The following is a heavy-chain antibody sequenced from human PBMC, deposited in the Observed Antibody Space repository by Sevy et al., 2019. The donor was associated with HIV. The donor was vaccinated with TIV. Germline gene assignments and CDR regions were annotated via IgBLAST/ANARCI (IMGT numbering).Heavy chain of an antibody. V-gene: IGHV3-23*01. J-gene: IGHJ6*03. CDR3: AKGGGGHYDPDEIGYYFYYYNMDV. Sequence: GGSLRLPCAVSGFSFDSYGMTWVRQAPGKGLEWVSGISGSGTRTYYADSVKGRFIISRDNSKNTLYLQMNSLRSEDTALYYCAKGGGGHYDPDEIGYYFYYYNMDVWGKGTTVTVSS. D-gene: IGHD3-22*01. CDR2: ISGSGTRT. CDR1: GFSFDSYG.